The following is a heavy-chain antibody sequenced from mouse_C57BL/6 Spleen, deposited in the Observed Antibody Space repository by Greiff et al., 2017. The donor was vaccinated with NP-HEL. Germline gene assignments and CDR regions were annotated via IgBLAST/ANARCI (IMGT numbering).Heavy chain of an antibody. V-gene: IGHV1-72*01. CDR2: IDPNRGGT. J-gene: IGHJ4*01. CDR1: GYTFTSYW. Sequence: VQLQQPGAELVKPGASVKLSCKASGYTFTSYWMHWVKQRPGRGLEWIGRIDPNRGGTKYNEKFKSKATLTVDKPSSTAYMQLSSLTSEDSAVYYCARSVIYDYGSSYGSYAMDYWGQGTSVTVSS. D-gene: IGHD1-1*01. CDR3: ARSVIYDYGSSYGSYAMDY.